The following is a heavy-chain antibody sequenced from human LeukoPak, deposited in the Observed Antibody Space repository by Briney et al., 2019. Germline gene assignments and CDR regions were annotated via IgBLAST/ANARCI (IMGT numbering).Heavy chain of an antibody. D-gene: IGHD6-6*01. Sequence: SETLSLTCTVSGGSISSYYWGWIRQPPGKGLEWIGSIYYSGSTYYNPSLKSRITIPVDTSKNQFSLKLSSVTAADTAVYYCARHYGAEYSTTWGQGTLVTVSS. V-gene: IGHV4-39*01. J-gene: IGHJ5*02. CDR3: ARHYGAEYSTT. CDR1: GGSISSYY. CDR2: IYYSGST.